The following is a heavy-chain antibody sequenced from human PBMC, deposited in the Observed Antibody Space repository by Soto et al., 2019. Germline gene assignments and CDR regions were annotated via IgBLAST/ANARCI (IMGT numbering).Heavy chain of an antibody. V-gene: IGHV1-18*01. D-gene: IGHD3-3*01. Sequence: GASVKVSCKASGYTFTSYGISWVRQAPGQGLEWMGWISGFNDDTNHAQKLQGRVTMTKDTSTSTAYMELSSLRSEDTAVYYCARGPITIFGVATTYYYYYTDVWGKGTTVTVS. CDR2: ISGFNDDT. CDR1: GYTFTSYG. J-gene: IGHJ6*03. CDR3: ARGPITIFGVATTYYYYYTDV.